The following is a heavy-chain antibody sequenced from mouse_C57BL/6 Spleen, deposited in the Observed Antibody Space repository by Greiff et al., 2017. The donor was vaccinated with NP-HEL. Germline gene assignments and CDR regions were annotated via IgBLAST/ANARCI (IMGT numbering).Heavy chain of an antibody. Sequence: VQLQQPGAELVKPGASVKMSCKASGYTFTSYWITWVKQRPGQGLEWIGDIYPGSGSTNYNEKFKSKATLTVDTSSSTAYMQLSSLTSEDSAVYYCARSDDYDGGWFAYWGQGTLVTVSA. CDR1: GYTFTSYW. CDR3: ARSDDYDGGWFAY. V-gene: IGHV1-55*01. D-gene: IGHD2-4*01. CDR2: IYPGSGST. J-gene: IGHJ3*01.